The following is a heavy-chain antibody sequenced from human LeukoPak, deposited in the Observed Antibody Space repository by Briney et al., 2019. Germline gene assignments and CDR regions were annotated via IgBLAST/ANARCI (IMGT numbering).Heavy chain of an antibody. CDR3: ARGFAFDP. J-gene: IGHJ5*02. Sequence: SETLSLTCAVYGGSFSGCYWSWIRQPPGKGLEWIGEINHSGSTNYNPSLKSRVTISVDTSKNQFSLKLSSVTAADTAVYYCARGFAFDPWGQGTLVTVSS. CDR1: GGSFSGCY. CDR2: INHSGST. V-gene: IGHV4-34*01. D-gene: IGHD3-10*01.